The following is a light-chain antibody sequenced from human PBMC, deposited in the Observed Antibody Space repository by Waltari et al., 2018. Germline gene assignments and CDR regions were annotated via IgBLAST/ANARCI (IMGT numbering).Light chain of an antibody. CDR2: EVS. Sequence: QXALXXPXXXSGSPXPSXTISCTGTSSDVGVYNYVSWYQQHPGKAPTLMIYEVSKRPSGVXXRXSXXKSGXXASLTISGLQAEDEADYXXSSYTSSXXVVFGXXXXLTVL. CDR1: SSDVGVYNY. V-gene: IGLV2-14*01. CDR3: SSYTSSXXVV. J-gene: IGLJ2*01.